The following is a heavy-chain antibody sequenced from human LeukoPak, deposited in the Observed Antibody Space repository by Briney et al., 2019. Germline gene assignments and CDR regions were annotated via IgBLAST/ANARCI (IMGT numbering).Heavy chain of an antibody. CDR3: ARGNYWGGSWFDP. D-gene: IGHD3-16*01. Sequence: SETLSLTCTVSGGSISSSSYYWGWIRQPPGKGLEWIGSIYYSGSTYYNPSLKSRVTISVDTSKNQFSLKLSSVTAADTAVYYCARGNYWGGSWFDPWGQGTLVTVSS. CDR1: GGSISSSSYY. CDR2: IYYSGST. J-gene: IGHJ5*02. V-gene: IGHV4-39*07.